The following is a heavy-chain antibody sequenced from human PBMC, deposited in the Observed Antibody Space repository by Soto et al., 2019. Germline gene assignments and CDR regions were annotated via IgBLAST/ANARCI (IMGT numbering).Heavy chain of an antibody. CDR2: ISAYNGST. D-gene: IGHD3-22*01. J-gene: IGHJ3*02. CDR3: ARDNYYDSSGYYYSAFDI. CDR1: GYTFTSYG. Sequence: ASVKVSCKASGYTFTSYGISWVRQAPGQGLEWMGWISAYNGSTNYAQKLQGRVTMTTDTSTSTAYMELRSLRSDDTAVYYCARDNYYDSSGYYYSAFDIWGQGTMVTVSS. V-gene: IGHV1-18*01.